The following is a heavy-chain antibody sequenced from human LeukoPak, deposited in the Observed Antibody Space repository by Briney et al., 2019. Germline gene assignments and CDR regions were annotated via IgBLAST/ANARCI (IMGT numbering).Heavy chain of an antibody. J-gene: IGHJ4*02. Sequence: AASVKVSCKASGYTFTNYYIHWVRQAPGQGLEWMGGIIPIFGTANYAQKFQGRVTITADKSTSTAYMELSSLRSEDTAVYYCAGGPNQLVGVRGYEVDYWGQGTLVTVSS. V-gene: IGHV1-69*06. CDR3: AGGPNQLVGVRGYEVDY. CDR2: IIPIFGTA. D-gene: IGHD2-8*01. CDR1: GYTFTNYY.